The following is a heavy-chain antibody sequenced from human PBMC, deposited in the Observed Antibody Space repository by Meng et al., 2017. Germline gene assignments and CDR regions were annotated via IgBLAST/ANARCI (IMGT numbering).Heavy chain of an antibody. CDR3: ARDGDRGSAFRSFDI. CDR2: IKEDGNVR. D-gene: IGHD3-10*01. V-gene: IGHV3-7*01. Sequence: GGSLRLSCAASGFTFRTYWMSWIRQVPGKGPEWVANIKEDGNVRQYVDSVKGRFTISRDNAENLLYLQMNSLRAEDTAVYYCARDGDRGSAFRSFDIWGQGTMVTVS. CDR1: GFTFRTYW. J-gene: IGHJ3*02.